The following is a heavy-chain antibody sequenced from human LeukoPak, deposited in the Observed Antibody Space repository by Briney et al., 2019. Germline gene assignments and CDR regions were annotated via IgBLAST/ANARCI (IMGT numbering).Heavy chain of an antibody. V-gene: IGHV4-59*08. CDR1: GGSISNYY. Sequence: PSETLSLTCTVSGGSISNYYWSWIRQPPGKGLEWIGYIYYSGSTYYNPSLRSRVTISADTSKNQFSLKLSSVTAADTAVYYCARWYSSSFDYWGQGTLVTVSS. D-gene: IGHD6-6*01. CDR3: ARWYSSSFDY. J-gene: IGHJ4*02. CDR2: IYYSGST.